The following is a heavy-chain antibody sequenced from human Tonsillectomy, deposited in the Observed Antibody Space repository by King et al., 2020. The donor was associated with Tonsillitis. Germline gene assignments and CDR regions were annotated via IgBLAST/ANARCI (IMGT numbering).Heavy chain of an antibody. D-gene: IGHD3-9*01. CDR3: ATWTRYSDWLVGVNWGMDV. CDR1: GFTFSSYW. V-gene: IGHV3-7*01. J-gene: IGHJ6*02. Sequence: VQLVESGGGLVQPGGSLRLSCAASGFTFSSYWMSWVRQAPGKGLEWVANIKQDGSEKYYVDSVKGRFTISRDNAKNSLYLQMNSLRAEDTAVYYCATWTRYSDWLVGVNWGMDVWGQGTTVTVSS. CDR2: IKQDGSEK.